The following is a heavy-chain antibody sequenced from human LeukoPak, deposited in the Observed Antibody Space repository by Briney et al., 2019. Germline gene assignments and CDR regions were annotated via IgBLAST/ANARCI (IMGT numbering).Heavy chain of an antibody. CDR3: ARVRAVAIFDY. J-gene: IGHJ4*02. CDR1: GGSISSSSYY. Sequence: PSETLSLTCAVYGGSISSSSYYWGWIRQPPGKGLEWIGSIYYSGSTYYNPSLKSRVTISVDTSKNQFSLKLSSVTAADTAVYYCARVRAVAIFDYWGQGTLVTVSS. CDR2: IYYSGST. V-gene: IGHV4-39*07. D-gene: IGHD6-19*01.